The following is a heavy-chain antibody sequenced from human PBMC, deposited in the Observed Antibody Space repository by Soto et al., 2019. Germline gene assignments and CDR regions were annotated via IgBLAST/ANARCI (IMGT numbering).Heavy chain of an antibody. Sequence: GGSLRLSCSASGFTFSSYAMHWVRQAPGKGLEYVSAISSNGGSTYYADSVKGRFTISRDNSKNTLYLQMSSLRAEDTAVYYCVKAMVRGVSDYWGQGTLVTSPQ. V-gene: IGHV3-64D*06. CDR3: VKAMVRGVSDY. D-gene: IGHD3-10*01. CDR2: ISSNGGST. CDR1: GFTFSSYA. J-gene: IGHJ4*02.